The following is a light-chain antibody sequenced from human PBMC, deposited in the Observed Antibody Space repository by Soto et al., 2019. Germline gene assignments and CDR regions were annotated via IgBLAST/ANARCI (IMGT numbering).Light chain of an antibody. J-gene: IGKJ3*01. CDR1: HDITNY. V-gene: IGKV1-27*01. CDR2: AAS. CDR3: QKCSGPPPFT. Sequence: DIQMTQSPSSLSASVGDRVTITCRASHDITNYLAWYQQKPGKVPKLLIYAASTLQSGVPSRFSGSGSGTDFTLTISSLQPEDAATYFCQKCSGPPPFTFGPGTTVGIK.